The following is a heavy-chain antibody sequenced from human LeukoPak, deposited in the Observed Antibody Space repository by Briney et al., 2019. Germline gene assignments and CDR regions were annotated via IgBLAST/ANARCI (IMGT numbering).Heavy chain of an antibody. J-gene: IGHJ4*02. CDR2: ISYDGSNK. CDR1: GFTFSSYA. D-gene: IGHD3-3*01. CDR3: ARVSVGVFDY. Sequence: GGSLSLSCAASGFTFSSYAMHWVRQAPGKGLEWVAVISYDGSNKYYADSVKGRFTISRDNSKNTLYLQMNSLRAEDTAVYYCARVSVGVFDYWGQGTLVTVSS. V-gene: IGHV3-30-3*01.